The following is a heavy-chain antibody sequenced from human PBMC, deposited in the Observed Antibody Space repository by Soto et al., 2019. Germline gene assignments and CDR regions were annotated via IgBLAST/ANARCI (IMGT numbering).Heavy chain of an antibody. CDR2: ILSDGSKQ. Sequence: QVQLVESGGGVVQPGMSLRLSCAASRFTFSYYAMHWIRQAPGKGLEWMAVILSDGSKQYYAESVKGRFTISRDNSKSTLYLQMNSMIVEDTAVYYCVRTIEVAGPDAFDMWGQGTMVTVSS. CDR3: VRTIEVAGPDAFDM. J-gene: IGHJ3*02. D-gene: IGHD6-19*01. CDR1: RFTFSYYA. V-gene: IGHV3-30-3*01.